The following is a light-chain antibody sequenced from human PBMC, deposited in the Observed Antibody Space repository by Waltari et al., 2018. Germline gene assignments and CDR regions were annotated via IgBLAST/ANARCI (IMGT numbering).Light chain of an antibody. J-gene: IGKJ4*01. Sequence: QFTQPPSSLSASVGDRVTTLCRASQAFGISFAGYHQNPGKPPTLLRLAASTLENGVPSRFSGSGSGTDYTLTISSLQPEDFATYYCQQYYSIALNFGGGTKVEIK. CDR1: QAFGIS. CDR3: QQYYSIALN. CDR2: AAS. V-gene: IGKV1-NL1*01.